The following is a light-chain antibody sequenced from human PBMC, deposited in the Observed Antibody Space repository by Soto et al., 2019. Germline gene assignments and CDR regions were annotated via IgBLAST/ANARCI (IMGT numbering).Light chain of an antibody. CDR1: QSVRTY. J-gene: IGKJ4*01. V-gene: IGKV3-11*01. Sequence: GERATLYGWASQSVRTYLAWYQQKPGQAPRLLISDASKRATGIPARFSGSGSGTDFTLTISSLEAEDFAVYYCHQRSNWPRTFGGGTKVDI. CDR2: DAS. CDR3: HQRSNWPRT.